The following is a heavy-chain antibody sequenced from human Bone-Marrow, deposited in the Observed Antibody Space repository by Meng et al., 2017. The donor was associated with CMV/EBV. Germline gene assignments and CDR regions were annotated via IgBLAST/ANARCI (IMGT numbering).Heavy chain of an antibody. V-gene: IGHV3-30*02. CDR3: ARVDQLDTYGYSSVDY. D-gene: IGHD5-18*01. CDR1: GFTFSSYG. Sequence: GESLKISCAASGFTFSSYGMHWVRQAPGKGLEWVAYIRYDRSNKYYADSVKGRFTISRDNSKNTLYLQMNSLRAEDTAVYYCARVDQLDTYGYSSVDYWGQGTLVTVSS. J-gene: IGHJ4*02. CDR2: IRYDRSNK.